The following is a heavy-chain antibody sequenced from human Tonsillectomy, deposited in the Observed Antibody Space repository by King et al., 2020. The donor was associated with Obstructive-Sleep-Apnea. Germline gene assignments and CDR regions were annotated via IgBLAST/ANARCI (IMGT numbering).Heavy chain of an antibody. CDR1: GGSISSYY. CDR2: IYYSGST. CDR3: ARTLSIAAAGTGWYFDL. J-gene: IGHJ2*01. D-gene: IGHD6-13*01. Sequence: QLQESGPGLVKPSETLSLTCTVSGGSISSYYWSWIRQPPGKGLEWIGYIYYSGSTNYNPSLKSRVTISVDTSKNPFSLKLSSVTAADTAVYYCARTLSIAAAGTGWYFDLWGRGTLVTVSS. V-gene: IGHV4-59*01.